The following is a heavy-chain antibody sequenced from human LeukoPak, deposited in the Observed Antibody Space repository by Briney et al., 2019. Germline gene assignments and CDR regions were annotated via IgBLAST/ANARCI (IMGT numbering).Heavy chain of an antibody. Sequence: GGPLRLSCAASGFTFSNAWLSWVRQAPGRGLEWVGRIKSKTNGGTRDYATPVKGRFTISRDDSKNTLYLQMNSLKTEETAVYFCTTGSFSWFSLGYWGQGTLVTVSS. D-gene: IGHD3-10*01. V-gene: IGHV3-15*01. CDR1: GFTFSNAW. J-gene: IGHJ4*02. CDR2: IKSKTNGGTR. CDR3: TTGSFSWFSLGY.